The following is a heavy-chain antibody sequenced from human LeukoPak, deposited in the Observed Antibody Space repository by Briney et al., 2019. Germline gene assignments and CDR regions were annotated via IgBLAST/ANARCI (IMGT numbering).Heavy chain of an antibody. D-gene: IGHD2-2*01. CDR1: GGSISSGDYY. V-gene: IGHV4-30-4*01. J-gene: IGHJ5*02. CDR3: ARAQGYCSSTSCLNWFDP. Sequence: SQTLSLTCTVSGGSISSGDYYWSWIRQPPGKGLEWIGYIYYSGSTYYNPSLKSRVTISVDTSKNQFSLKLSSVTAADTAVYYCARAQGYCSSTSCLNWFDPWGQGTLVTVSS. CDR2: IYYSGST.